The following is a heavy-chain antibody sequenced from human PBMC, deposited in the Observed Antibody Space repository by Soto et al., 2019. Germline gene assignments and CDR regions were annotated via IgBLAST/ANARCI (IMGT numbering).Heavy chain of an antibody. J-gene: IGHJ3*02. Sequence: GGSLRLSCAASGFTFSSYAMSWVRQAPGKGLEWVSVISGSGSRTYYADSVKGRFTFSRDNSKKTLYLQINSLRAEDTAVYFCAKGTYRDYVYWDHAFDIWGQGTMVTVSS. V-gene: IGHV3-23*01. CDR3: AKGTYRDYVYWDHAFDI. CDR1: GFTFSSYA. CDR2: ISGSGSRT. D-gene: IGHD4-17*01.